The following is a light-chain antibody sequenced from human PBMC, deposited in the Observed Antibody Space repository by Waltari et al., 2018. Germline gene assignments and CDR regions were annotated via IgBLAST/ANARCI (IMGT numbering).Light chain of an antibody. V-gene: IGLV3-1*01. Sequence: SYELTQPPSVSVSPGQTASITCSGDTLGDKYACWYQQKPGQSPVLVIYQDSKRPSGIPERFAGSNSGNTANLTISGTQAMDEADYYCQAWDSSTVFGTGTKVTVL. CDR1: TLGDKY. CDR3: QAWDSSTV. J-gene: IGLJ1*01. CDR2: QDS.